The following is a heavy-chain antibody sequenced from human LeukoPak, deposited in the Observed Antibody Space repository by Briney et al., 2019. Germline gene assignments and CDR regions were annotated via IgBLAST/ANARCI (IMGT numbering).Heavy chain of an antibody. V-gene: IGHV3-23*01. CDR2: INGSGGST. Sequence: GRSLRLSCAASGFTFSSYAMSWVRQAPGKGLECVAAINGSGGSTYYADSVKGRFTISRDNSKNTLYLQMNSLRAEDTAVYYCASGAGDYYDSSGYGMDVWGQGTTVTVSS. D-gene: IGHD3-22*01. CDR1: GFTFSSYA. CDR3: ASGAGDYYDSSGYGMDV. J-gene: IGHJ6*02.